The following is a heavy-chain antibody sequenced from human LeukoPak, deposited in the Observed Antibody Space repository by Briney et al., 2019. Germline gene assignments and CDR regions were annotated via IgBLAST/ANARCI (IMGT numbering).Heavy chain of an antibody. J-gene: IGHJ4*02. CDR2: ISHDGSNK. V-gene: IGHV3-30*04. CDR1: GFTFSSYA. Sequence: GRSLRLSCAASGFTFSSYAMHWVRQAPGKGLEWVAVISHDGSNKHYADSVKGRFTISRDNSKNTLYLQMNSLRAEDTAVYYCAKLVGASNFDYWGQGTLVTVSS. D-gene: IGHD1-26*01. CDR3: AKLVGASNFDY.